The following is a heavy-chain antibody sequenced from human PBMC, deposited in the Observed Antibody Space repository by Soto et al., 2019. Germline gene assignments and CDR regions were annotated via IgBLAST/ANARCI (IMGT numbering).Heavy chain of an antibody. CDR1: GYTFTRYY. CDR3: ARQWLFRPSDGFDL. J-gene: IGHJ3*01. D-gene: IGHD3-22*01. V-gene: IGHV1-46*03. CDR2: VDLSGGST. Sequence: QVQLVQSGAEVKKPGASVKVSCKASGYTFTRYYMNWVRQAPGQGLEWMGKVDLSGGSTNKENKFKEIITMTRATSTGTSYSELSSLRFEDTAVYNCARQWLFRPSDGFDLWGPGTRVTVSS.